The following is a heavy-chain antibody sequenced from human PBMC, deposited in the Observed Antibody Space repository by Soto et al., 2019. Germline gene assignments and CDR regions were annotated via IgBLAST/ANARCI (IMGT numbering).Heavy chain of an antibody. D-gene: IGHD2-15*01. CDR1: GFSLSTSGVG. V-gene: IGHV2-5*02. J-gene: IGHJ4*02. CDR2: IYWDDDK. CDR3: AHSEGRVVVSLPFDY. Sequence: QITLKESGPTLVKPTQTLTLTCTFSGFSLSTSGVGVGWIRQPPGKALEWLALIYWDDDKRYSPSLKSRLTIANDTSKNQVVLTMTNMDPVDTATYYSAHSEGRVVVSLPFDYWGQGTLVTVSS.